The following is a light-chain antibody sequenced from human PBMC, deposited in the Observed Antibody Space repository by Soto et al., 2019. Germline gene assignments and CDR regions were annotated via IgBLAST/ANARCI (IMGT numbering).Light chain of an antibody. J-gene: IGLJ3*02. V-gene: IGLV6-57*01. CDR1: SGSIASNY. Sequence: NFMLTQPHSVSESPGKTVTISCTRSSGSIASNYVQWYQQRPGSSPTTVIYEDNHRPSGVPDRFSGSIDSSSNSASLTISGLKTEGEADYYCQSYDSSNYWVFGGGTKLTVL. CDR3: QSYDSSNYWV. CDR2: EDN.